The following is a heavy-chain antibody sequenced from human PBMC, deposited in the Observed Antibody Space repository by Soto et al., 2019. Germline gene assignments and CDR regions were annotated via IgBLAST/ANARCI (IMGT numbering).Heavy chain of an antibody. CDR1: GGSISSGGYS. CDR2: TYHSGST. CDR3: AVGIAAAGTRWFDP. Sequence: SETLSLTCAVSGGSISSGGYSWSWIRQPPGKGLEWIGYTYHSGSTYYNPSLKSRVTISVDRSKNQFSLKLSSVTAADTAVYYCAVGIAAAGTRWFDPWGQGTLIT. D-gene: IGHD6-13*01. J-gene: IGHJ5*02. V-gene: IGHV4-30-2*01.